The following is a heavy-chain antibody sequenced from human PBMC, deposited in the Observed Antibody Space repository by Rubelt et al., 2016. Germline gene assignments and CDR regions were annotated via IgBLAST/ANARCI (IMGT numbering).Heavy chain of an antibody. D-gene: IGHD5-18*01. CDR2: FAGDDDK. CDR3: ALCRSYGVEFDY. V-gene: IGHV2-70*01. Sequence: QVTLRESGPALVKPTQTLTLTCTFSGFSLSTIGMCVSWIRQPPGKALQWLALFAGDDDKYYSTPLKTRLTISKDHPNNQVVLTMTNMDPVDTATYYCALCRSYGVEFDYWGQGTLVTVSS. CDR1: GFSLSTIGMC. J-gene: IGHJ4*02.